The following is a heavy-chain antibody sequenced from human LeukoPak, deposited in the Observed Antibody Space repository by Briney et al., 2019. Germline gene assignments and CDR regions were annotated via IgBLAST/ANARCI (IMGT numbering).Heavy chain of an antibody. CDR1: GGSISSGGYY. D-gene: IGHD6-19*01. Sequence: SQTLSLTCTVSGGSISSGGYYWSWIRQPPGKGLEWIGYIYHSGSTYYNPSLKSRVTISVDRSKNQFSLKLSSVTAADTAVYYCARDRGSSGWYYFDYWGQGTLVTVSS. CDR3: ARDRGSSGWYYFDY. CDR2: IYHSGST. J-gene: IGHJ4*02. V-gene: IGHV4-30-2*01.